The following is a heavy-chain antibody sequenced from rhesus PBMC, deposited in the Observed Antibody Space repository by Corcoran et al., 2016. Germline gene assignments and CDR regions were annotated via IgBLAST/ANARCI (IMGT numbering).Heavy chain of an antibody. V-gene: IGHV4-160*01. J-gene: IGHJ4*01. CDR2: IRSGGST. D-gene: IGHD6-31*01. CDR3: ARSPSSGWYEYYFDY. Sequence: QVQLQQWGAGLVKPSETLSLTCAVYGGSIRSNYWSWIRQPPGQGLEWIGRIRSGGSTNYNPSLKSRVTISIDTSKNQFSLKLSSVTAADTAVYYCARSPSSGWYEYYFDYWGQGVLVTVSS. CDR1: GGSIRSNY.